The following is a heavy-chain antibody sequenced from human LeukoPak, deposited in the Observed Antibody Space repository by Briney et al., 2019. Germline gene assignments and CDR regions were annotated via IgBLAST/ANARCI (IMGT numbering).Heavy chain of an antibody. CDR3: ARTAQDFYDSGSPDY. CDR2: IDPTDSYT. D-gene: IGHD3-10*01. J-gene: IGHJ4*02. CDR1: GYTFTSYW. V-gene: IGHV5-10-1*01. Sequence: GESLQISCKGSGYTFTSYWISWGRRMPGKGGEGMGMIDPTDSYTNYSPSFQGHVTISADKSISTAYLQWSSLKTSDTAMYYCARTAQDFYDSGSPDYWGQGTLVTVSS.